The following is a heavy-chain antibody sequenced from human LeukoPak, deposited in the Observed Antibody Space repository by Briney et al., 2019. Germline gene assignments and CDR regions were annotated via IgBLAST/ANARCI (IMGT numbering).Heavy chain of an antibody. D-gene: IGHD5-12*01. J-gene: IGHJ6*02. CDR3: ARGGYDSSADYYYYGMDV. V-gene: IGHV1-2*02. CDR1: GYTFTGYY. CDR2: INPNSGGT. Sequence: ASVKVSCKASGYTFTGYYMHWVRQAPGQGLEWMGWINPNSGGTNYAQKFQGRVTMTRDTSISTAYMELSRLRSDDTAVYYCARGGYDSSADYYYYGMDVWGQGTTVTVSS.